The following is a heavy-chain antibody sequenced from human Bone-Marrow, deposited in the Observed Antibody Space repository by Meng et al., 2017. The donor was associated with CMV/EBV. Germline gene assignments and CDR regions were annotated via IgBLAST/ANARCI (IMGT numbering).Heavy chain of an antibody. Sequence: SETLSLTCTVSGYPISSDNYWSWIRQSPGKGLEWIGSIYHNGGAYYNPSLRSRVTISVDTSKNQFSLKLSSVTAPDTAVYYCARDATTRFDLWGQGTLVTVSS. CDR1: GYPISSDNY. J-gene: IGHJ4*02. V-gene: IGHV4-38-2*02. D-gene: IGHD4-11*01. CDR3: ARDATTRFDL. CDR2: IYHNGGA.